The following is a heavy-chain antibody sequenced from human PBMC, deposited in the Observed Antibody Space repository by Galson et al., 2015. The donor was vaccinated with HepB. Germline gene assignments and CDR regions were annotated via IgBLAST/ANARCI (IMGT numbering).Heavy chain of an antibody. Sequence: ETLSLTCTVSGGSISSSSYYWGWIRQPPGKGLEWIGSIYYSGSTYYNPSLKSRVTISVDTSKNQFSLKLSSVTAADTAVYYCARDGPIVVVPAARKPDKGAAYYYYGMDVWGQGTTVTVSS. D-gene: IGHD2-2*01. J-gene: IGHJ6*02. CDR2: IYYSGST. CDR3: ARDGPIVVVPAARKPDKGAAYYYYGMDV. CDR1: GGSISSSSYY. V-gene: IGHV4-39*07.